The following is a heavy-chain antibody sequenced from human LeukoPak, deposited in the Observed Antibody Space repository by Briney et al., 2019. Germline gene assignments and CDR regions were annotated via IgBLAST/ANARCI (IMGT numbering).Heavy chain of an antibody. D-gene: IGHD3/OR15-3a*01. Sequence: PGGSLRLSCAASGFTFRTYAMHWVRQAPGKGLEWVSVIYKDGSTYYADSVKGRFTISRDNSKNTVYLQLNSLRAEDTAVYYCAKDRNFWPGSSGFDYWGQGTLVTVSS. CDR3: AKDRNFWPGSSGFDY. CDR2: IYKDGST. V-gene: IGHV3-NL1*01. CDR1: GFTFRTYA. J-gene: IGHJ4*02.